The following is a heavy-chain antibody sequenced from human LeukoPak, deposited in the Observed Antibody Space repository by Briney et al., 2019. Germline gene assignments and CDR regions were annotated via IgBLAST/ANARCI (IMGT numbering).Heavy chain of an antibody. Sequence: GGSLRLSCAASGFTFDDYGMSWVRQVPGKGLEWVSGINWNGGSTGNADSVKGRFTISRDNAKNSLYLQMNSLRGEDTALYYCARANWGVEGAPWFDNWGQGTLVTVSS. V-gene: IGHV3-20*04. CDR2: INWNGGST. CDR3: ARANWGVEGAPWFDN. D-gene: IGHD1-26*01. CDR1: GFTFDDYG. J-gene: IGHJ4*02.